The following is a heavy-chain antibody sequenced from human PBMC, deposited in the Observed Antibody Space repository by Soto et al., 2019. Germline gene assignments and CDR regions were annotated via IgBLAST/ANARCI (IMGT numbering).Heavy chain of an antibody. CDR1: GFTLSSYE. Sequence: GGSLRLSCAASGFTLSSYEMTWVRQAPGKGLEWVTYISSSGGTIYYADSVKGRFTISRDNAKNSLYLQMNSLRAEDTAVYYCARVMFSGYYFFDYWGKGTLVTVSS. D-gene: IGHD3-3*01. CDR3: ARVMFSGYYFFDY. J-gene: IGHJ4*02. V-gene: IGHV3-48*03. CDR2: ISSSGGTI.